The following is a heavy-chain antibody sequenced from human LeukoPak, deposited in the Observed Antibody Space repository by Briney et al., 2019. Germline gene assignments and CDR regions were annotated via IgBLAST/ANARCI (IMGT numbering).Heavy chain of an antibody. J-gene: IGHJ5*02. CDR3: ARDRATSDFSYWFDP. CDR1: GFTFSSYS. CDR2: IISVGSYI. Sequence: GGSLRLSCAASGFTFSSYSMNWVRQAPGKGREWVSSIISVGSYIYYADSVKGRFTLSRDNAKNSLYLQMNSLRAEDTAVYYCARDRATSDFSYWFDPWGQGTLVTVSS. D-gene: IGHD2-2*01. V-gene: IGHV3-21*01.